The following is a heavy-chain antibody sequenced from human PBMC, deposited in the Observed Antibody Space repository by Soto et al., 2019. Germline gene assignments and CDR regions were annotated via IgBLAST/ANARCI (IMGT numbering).Heavy chain of an antibody. D-gene: IGHD6-13*01. Sequence: PSETLSLTCTVSGGSISSYYWSWIRQPPGKGLEWIGYIYYSGSTNYNPSLKGRVTISVDTSKNQFSLKLSSVTAADTAVYYCARVLAAAGGYFDYWGQGTLVTVSS. CDR1: GGSISSYY. V-gene: IGHV4-59*01. CDR3: ARVLAAAGGYFDY. J-gene: IGHJ4*02. CDR2: IYYSGST.